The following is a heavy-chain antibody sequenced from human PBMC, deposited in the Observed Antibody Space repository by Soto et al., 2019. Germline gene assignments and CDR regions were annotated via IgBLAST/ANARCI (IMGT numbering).Heavy chain of an antibody. Sequence: QVQLVQSGAEVKKPGSSVTVSCKASGVTFSSYAISWVRQAPGQGLEWMGGIIPTSGTANYAQKLPGRATITADESTSTAYMELSSPRSEHTYVYYCEKDPGGTTVAFGIDVWGQGTTVTVSS. CDR1: GVTFSSYA. CDR3: EKDPGGTTVAFGIDV. D-gene: IGHD4-17*01. CDR2: IIPTSGTA. V-gene: IGHV1-69*01. J-gene: IGHJ6*02.